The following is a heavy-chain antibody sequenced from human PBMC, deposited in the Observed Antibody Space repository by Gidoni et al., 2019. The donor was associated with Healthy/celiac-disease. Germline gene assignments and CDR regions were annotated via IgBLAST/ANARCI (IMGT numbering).Heavy chain of an antibody. CDR2: ISGSGGST. CDR1: AFTFSSYA. V-gene: IGHV3-23*01. D-gene: IGHD3-3*01. Sequence: EVQLSESGGGLVQPGWSLRLPCAASAFTFSSYAMSWVRQAPGKGLEWVSAISGSGGSTYYADSVKGRFTISRDNSKNTLYLQMNSLRAEDTAVYYCANSYDFWSGYYVVDYWGQGTLVTVSS. J-gene: IGHJ4*02. CDR3: ANSYDFWSGYYVVDY.